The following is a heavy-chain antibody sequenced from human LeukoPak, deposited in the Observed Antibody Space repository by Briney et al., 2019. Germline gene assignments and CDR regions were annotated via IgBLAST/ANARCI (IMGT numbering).Heavy chain of an antibody. Sequence: SETLSLTCTVSGGSISSSSYYWGWIRQPPGKGLEWIGSIYYSGSTYYNPSLKSRVTISVDTSKNQFSLKLSSVTAADTAVYYCARGRSVWFDPWGQGTLVTVSS. J-gene: IGHJ5*02. CDR1: GGSISSSSYY. V-gene: IGHV4-39*07. CDR2: IYYSGST. CDR3: ARGRSVWFDP.